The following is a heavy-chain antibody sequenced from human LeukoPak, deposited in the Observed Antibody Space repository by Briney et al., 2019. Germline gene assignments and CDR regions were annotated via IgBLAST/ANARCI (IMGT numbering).Heavy chain of an antibody. J-gene: IGHJ4*02. D-gene: IGHD4-17*01. V-gene: IGHV3-30-3*01. CDR2: ISYDGSNK. CDR1: GFTFSSYA. CDR3: ASLNDYGDYLSDY. Sequence: GGSLRLSCAASGFTFSSYAMHWVRQAPGKGLEWVVVISYDGSNKYYADSVKGRFTISRDNSKNTLYLQMNSLRAEDTAVYYCASLNDYGDYLSDYWGQGTLVTVSS.